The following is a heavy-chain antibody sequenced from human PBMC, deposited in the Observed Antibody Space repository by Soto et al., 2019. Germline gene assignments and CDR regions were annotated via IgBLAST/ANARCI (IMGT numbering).Heavy chain of an antibody. CDR1: GFTFSSYA. V-gene: IGHV3-23*01. CDR3: ARMHVAYCSGGSCYPSASRLKYYYDY. D-gene: IGHD2-15*01. CDR2: ISGSGGST. J-gene: IGHJ4*02. Sequence: GGSLRLSCAASGFTFSSYAMSWVRQAPGKGLEWVSAISGSGGSTYYADSVKGRFTISRDNSKNTLYLQMNSLRAEDTAVYYCARMHVAYCSGGSCYPSASRLKYYYDYWGQGTLVTVSS.